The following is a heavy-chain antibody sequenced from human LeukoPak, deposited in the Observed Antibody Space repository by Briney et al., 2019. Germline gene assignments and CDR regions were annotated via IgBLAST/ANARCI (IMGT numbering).Heavy chain of an antibody. CDR3: ARHDVVVVAATRFDAFDI. V-gene: IGHV4-59*08. CDR2: IYYSGST. D-gene: IGHD2-15*01. J-gene: IGHJ3*02. Sequence: SETLSLTCAVYGGSFSGYYWSWIRQPPGKGLEWIGYIYYSGSTNYNPSLKSRVTISVDTSKNQFSLKLTSVTAADTAVYFCARHDVVVVAATRFDAFDIWGQGTMVTVSS. CDR1: GGSFSGYY.